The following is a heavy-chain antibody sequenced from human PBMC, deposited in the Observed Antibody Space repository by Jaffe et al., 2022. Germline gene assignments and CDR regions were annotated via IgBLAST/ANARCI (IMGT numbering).Heavy chain of an antibody. CDR1: GFTFSSYW. J-gene: IGHJ6*03. D-gene: IGHD3-10*01. CDR3: ARALYTYYYGSGSSTGYYYYYMDV. V-gene: IGHV3-7*01. CDR2: IKQDGSEK. Sequence: EVQLVESGGGLVQPGGSLRLSCAASGFTFSSYWMSWVRQAPGKGLEWVANIKQDGSEKYYVDSVKGRFTISRDNAKNSLYLQMNSLRAEDTAVYYCARALYTYYYGSGSSTGYYYYYMDVWGKGTTVTVSS.